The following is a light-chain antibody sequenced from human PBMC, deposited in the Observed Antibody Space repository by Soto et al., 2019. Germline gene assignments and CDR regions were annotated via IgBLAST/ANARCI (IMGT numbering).Light chain of an antibody. Sequence: QSVLTQPPSASGTPGQRVTISCSGRNANIGNNFVCWYQQLPGTAPKLLMYSNDQRPSGVPDLFSGSKSGTSASLAISGLRYEDEADYYCVAWDDSLSGLVFGTGTKLTVL. CDR2: SND. J-gene: IGLJ1*01. V-gene: IGLV1-47*02. CDR3: VAWDDSLSGLV. CDR1: NANIGNNF.